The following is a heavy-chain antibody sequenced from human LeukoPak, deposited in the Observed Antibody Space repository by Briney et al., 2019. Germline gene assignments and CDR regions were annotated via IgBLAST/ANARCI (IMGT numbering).Heavy chain of an antibody. J-gene: IGHJ5*02. CDR3: ARDPDLYCGGDCYRNWFDP. V-gene: IGHV3-48*03. CDR2: ISSSGSTI. D-gene: IGHD2-21*02. CDR1: GFTFSSYE. Sequence: PGGSLRLSCAASGFTFSSYEMNWVRQAPGKGLEWVSYISSSGSTIYYADSVKGRFTISRDNAKNSLFLQVNSLTVEDTAVYYCARDPDLYCGGDCYRNWFDPWGQGTLVTVSS.